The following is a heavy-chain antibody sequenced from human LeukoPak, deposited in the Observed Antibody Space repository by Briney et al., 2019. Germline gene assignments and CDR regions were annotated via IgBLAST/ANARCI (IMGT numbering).Heavy chain of an antibody. Sequence: SETLSLTCTVSGGSIGSYYWSWIRQPPGKGLEWIGYIYYSGSTNYNPSLKSRVTISVDTSKNQFSLKLSSVTAADTAVYYCARAYYYDSSGYSPFDPWGQGTLVTVSS. CDR1: GGSIGSYY. V-gene: IGHV4-59*01. CDR3: ARAYYYDSSGYSPFDP. D-gene: IGHD3-22*01. J-gene: IGHJ5*02. CDR2: IYYSGST.